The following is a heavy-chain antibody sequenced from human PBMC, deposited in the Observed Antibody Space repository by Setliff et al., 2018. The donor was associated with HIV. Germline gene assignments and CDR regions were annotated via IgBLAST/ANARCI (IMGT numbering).Heavy chain of an antibody. Sequence: ASVKVSCKTSGYTFTKYGITWVRQATGQGLEWMGWMNPNSGNTGYAQKFQGRVTMTRDTSISTAYMELSRLRSDDTAVYYCARVRGSYFGNHDAFDIWGQGTMVTVSS. CDR3: ARVRGSYFGNHDAFDI. J-gene: IGHJ3*02. CDR1: GYTFTKYG. V-gene: IGHV1-8*01. D-gene: IGHD1-26*01. CDR2: MNPNSGNT.